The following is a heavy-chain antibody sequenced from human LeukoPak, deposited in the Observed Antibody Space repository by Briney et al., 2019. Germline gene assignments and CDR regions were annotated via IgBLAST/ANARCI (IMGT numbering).Heavy chain of an antibody. CDR1: GGSISSYY. CDR2: IYTSGST. Sequence: SETLSLTCTVSGGSISSYYWGWIRQPAGKGLEWIGRIYTSGSTNYNPSLKGRVTISVDKSKNQFSLKLTSVTAADTAVYYCARLNGDYDWGNWFDPWGQGTLVTVSS. D-gene: IGHD4-17*01. V-gene: IGHV4-4*07. J-gene: IGHJ5*02. CDR3: ARLNGDYDWGNWFDP.